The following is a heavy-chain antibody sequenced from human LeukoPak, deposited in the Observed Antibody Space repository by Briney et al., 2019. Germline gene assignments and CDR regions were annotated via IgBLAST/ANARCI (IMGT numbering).Heavy chain of an antibody. J-gene: IGHJ3*02. CDR2: IRYDGSSK. D-gene: IGHD3-3*01. V-gene: IGHV3-30*02. Sequence: GGSLRLSCAASGFTFSSYGMHSVRQAPGTGLEWVVVIRYDGSSKYYADSVKGRFTISRDNSKNTLSLQMNSLRAEDTAVYYCVKEITNAIDIWGQGTMVTVSS. CDR3: VKEITNAIDI. CDR1: GFTFSSYG.